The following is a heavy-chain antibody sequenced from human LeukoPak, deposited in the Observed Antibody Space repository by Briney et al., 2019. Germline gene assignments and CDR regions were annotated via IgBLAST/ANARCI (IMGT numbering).Heavy chain of an antibody. CDR3: ARDRSSGYYFVYFDY. Sequence: SETLSLTCTVSGGSISGSYWSWIRQPAGKGLEWIGRIYTSGNTNYHPSLKSRITMSIDTSKNQFSLKLSSVTAADTALYYCARDRSSGYYFVYFDYWGQGTLVTVSS. J-gene: IGHJ4*02. D-gene: IGHD6-19*01. V-gene: IGHV4-4*07. CDR2: IYTSGNT. CDR1: GGSISGSY.